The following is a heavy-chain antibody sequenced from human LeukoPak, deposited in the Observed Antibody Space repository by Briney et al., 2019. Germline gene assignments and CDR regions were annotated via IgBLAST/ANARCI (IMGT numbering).Heavy chain of an antibody. CDR2: IYSYNGNT. Sequence: ASVNVSCKASVYTLTSYGISGVRQAPGQGLEGRVWIYSYNGNTNYAQKFQGRGTMTTETSTSIGYLELRSLTSDDTAVYCGGRLKTYGDYGYWGQGALVSVSS. CDR3: GRLKTYGDYGY. D-gene: IGHD4-17*01. CDR1: VYTLTSYG. J-gene: IGHJ4*02. V-gene: IGHV1-18*01.